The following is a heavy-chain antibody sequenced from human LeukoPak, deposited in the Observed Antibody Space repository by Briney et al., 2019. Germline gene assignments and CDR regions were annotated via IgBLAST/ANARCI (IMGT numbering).Heavy chain of an antibody. J-gene: IGHJ6*04. CDR1: GFTFSSYG. CDR3: AKDLRKYYYGSGSPMDV. V-gene: IGHV3-30*02. D-gene: IGHD3-10*01. Sequence: GGSLRLSCAASGFTFSSYGMHWVRQAPGKGLEWVAFIRYDGSNKYYADSVKGRFTISRDNSKNTPYLQMNSLRAEDTAVYYCAKDLRKYYYGSGSPMDVWGKGTTVTISS. CDR2: IRYDGSNK.